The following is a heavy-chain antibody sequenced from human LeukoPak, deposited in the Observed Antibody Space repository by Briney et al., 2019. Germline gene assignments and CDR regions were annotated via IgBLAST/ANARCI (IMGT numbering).Heavy chain of an antibody. V-gene: IGHV1-69*04. CDR1: GGTFSSYA. CDR3: ARGYYYGSGSYYKSTLGMDV. Sequence: SVKVSCKASGGTFSSYAISWVRQAPGQGLEWMGRIIPILGIANYAQKSQGRVTITADKSTSTAYMELSSLRSEDTAVYYCARGYYYGSGSYYKSTLGMDVWGQGTTVTVSS. CDR2: IIPILGIA. J-gene: IGHJ6*02. D-gene: IGHD3-10*01.